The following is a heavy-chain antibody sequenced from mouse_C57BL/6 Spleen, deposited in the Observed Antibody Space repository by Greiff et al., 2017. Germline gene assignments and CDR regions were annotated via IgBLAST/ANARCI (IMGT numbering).Heavy chain of an antibody. Sequence: VQLQQSGPELVKPGASVKISCKASGYTFTDYYMNWVKQSHGKSLEWIGDINPNNGGTSYNQKFKGKATLTVDKSSSTAYMELRSLTSEDSAVYYCASDGYYEGVYWGQGTTLTVSS. CDR2: INPNNGGT. CDR3: ASDGYYEGVY. D-gene: IGHD2-3*01. V-gene: IGHV1-26*01. CDR1: GYTFTDYY. J-gene: IGHJ2*01.